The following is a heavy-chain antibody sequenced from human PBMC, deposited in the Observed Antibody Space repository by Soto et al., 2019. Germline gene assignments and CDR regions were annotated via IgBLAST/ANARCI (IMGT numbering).Heavy chain of an antibody. CDR3: ANSWTTLTTGFDF. Sequence: GGSLRLSCAASGFTVSSNYMSWVRQAPGKGLEWVSVIYSGGSTYYADSVKGRFTISRDNSKNTLYLQMNSLRAEDTAVYYCANSWTTLTTGFDFWGQGALVTVSS. J-gene: IGHJ4*02. CDR2: IYSGGST. V-gene: IGHV3-53*01. CDR1: GFTVSSNY. D-gene: IGHD4-17*01.